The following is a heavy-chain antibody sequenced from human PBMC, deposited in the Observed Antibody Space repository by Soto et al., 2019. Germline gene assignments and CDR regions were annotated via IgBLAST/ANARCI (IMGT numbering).Heavy chain of an antibody. CDR2: INHSGST. J-gene: IGHJ6*02. CDR3: ASLIAARPSYYYYGMDV. CDR1: GGSFSGYY. V-gene: IGHV4-34*01. Sequence: SETLSLTCAVYGGSFSGYYWSWIRQPPGKGLEWIGEINHSGSTNYNPSLKSRVTISVDTSKNQFSLKLSSVTAADTAVYYCASLIAARPSYYYYGMDVWGQGTTVTVSS. D-gene: IGHD6-6*01.